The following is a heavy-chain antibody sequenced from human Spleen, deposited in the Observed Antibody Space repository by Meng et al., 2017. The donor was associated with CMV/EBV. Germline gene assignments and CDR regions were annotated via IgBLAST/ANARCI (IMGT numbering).Heavy chain of an antibody. J-gene: IGHJ4*02. Sequence: GESLKISCAASGFTFTGSDMAWVRQAPGKGLEWVSAIYGNGGRTYYADSVKGRFTISRDNAKNSLYLQMNSLRVEDTAVYYCARDVNLQPDYWGQGTLVTVSS. V-gene: IGHV3-23*01. D-gene: IGHD2/OR15-2a*01. CDR2: IYGNGGRT. CDR3: ARDVNLQPDY. CDR1: GFTFTGSD.